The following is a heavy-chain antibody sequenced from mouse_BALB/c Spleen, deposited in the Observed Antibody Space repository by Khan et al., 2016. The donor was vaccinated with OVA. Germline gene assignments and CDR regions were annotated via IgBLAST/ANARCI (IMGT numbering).Heavy chain of an antibody. D-gene: IGHD2-14*01. V-gene: IGHV1-4*01. CDR3: ARDGAYYRNDGWFAY. Sequence: QVQLKQSGAELARPGASVKMSCKASGYTFTSYTIHWIKQRPGQGLEWIGYINPSSGYTNYNQKFKDKATLTADTSSTTAYMQLSSLTSDDSAVYYWARDGAYYRNDGWFAYWGQGTLVTGSA. CDR1: GYTFTSYT. J-gene: IGHJ3*01. CDR2: INPSSGYT.